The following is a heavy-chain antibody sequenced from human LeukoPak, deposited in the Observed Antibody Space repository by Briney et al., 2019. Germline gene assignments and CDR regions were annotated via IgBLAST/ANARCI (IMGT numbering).Heavy chain of an antibody. J-gene: IGHJ5*02. CDR2: IYHSGST. Sequence: SETLSLTCTVSGYSITSGYYWGWIRQPPGKGLEWIGSIYHSGSTHYNPSLNSRVTMSVDTSKNQVSLKLSSVTAADTAVYYCARKGSTYYDILTGYSNWFDPWGQGTLVTVSS. V-gene: IGHV4-38-2*02. D-gene: IGHD3-9*01. CDR3: ARKGSTYYDILTGYSNWFDP. CDR1: GYSITSGYY.